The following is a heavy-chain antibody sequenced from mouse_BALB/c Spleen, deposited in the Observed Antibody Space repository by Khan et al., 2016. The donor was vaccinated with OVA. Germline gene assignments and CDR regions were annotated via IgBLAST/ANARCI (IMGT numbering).Heavy chain of an antibody. Sequence: EVQLQESGPGLVRPSQSLSLTCTVTGYSITSDSAWNWIRQFPENKLEWMGYISYSGRTSYNPSLKSRISITRDTSKNQFVLQLNSVTTEDTATYYCARSVTITTVVATDFDYWGQGTTLTVSS. D-gene: IGHD1-1*01. CDR3: ARSVTITTVVATDFDY. CDR2: ISYSGRT. CDR1: GYSITSDSA. V-gene: IGHV3-2*02. J-gene: IGHJ2*01.